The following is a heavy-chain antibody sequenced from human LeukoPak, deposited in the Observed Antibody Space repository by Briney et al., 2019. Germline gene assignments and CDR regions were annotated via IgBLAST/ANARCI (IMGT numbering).Heavy chain of an antibody. V-gene: IGHV4-59*01. Sequence: TSETLSLTCTVSGGSIRSYYWSWIRQPPGKGLEWIGYIYHSGSTNYNPSLKSRVTISEDTSKNQFSLKLSSVTAADTAVYYCARDAPNWFDPWGQGTLVTVSS. J-gene: IGHJ5*02. CDR3: ARDAPNWFDP. CDR1: GGSIRSYY. CDR2: IYHSGST.